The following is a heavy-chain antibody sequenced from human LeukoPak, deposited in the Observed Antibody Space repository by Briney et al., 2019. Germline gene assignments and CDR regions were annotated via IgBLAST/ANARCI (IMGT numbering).Heavy chain of an antibody. J-gene: IGHJ4*02. D-gene: IGHD1-26*01. CDR2: ISSSGGTI. V-gene: IGHV3-48*03. CDR3: ARVASVGGYVFDY. CDR1: GFMFSSYA. Sequence: GGSLRLSCAASGFMFSSYAMSWVRQAPGKGLEWVSYISSSGGTIYSADSVKGRFTISRDNAKNSLYLQMNSLRAEDTSIYYCARVASVGGYVFDYWGQGILVTVSS.